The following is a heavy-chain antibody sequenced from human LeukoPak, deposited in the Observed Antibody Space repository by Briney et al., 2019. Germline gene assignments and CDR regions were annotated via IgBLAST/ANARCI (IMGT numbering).Heavy chain of an antibody. CDR3: ARPMSSSWPLNWFDP. D-gene: IGHD6-13*01. J-gene: IGHJ5*02. Sequence: PSETLSLTCAVSGGSISSSNWWSWVRQPPGKGLEWIGEIYHSGSTNYNPSLKSRVTISVDKSKNQFSLKLSSVTAADTAVYYCARPMSSSWPLNWFDPWGQGTLVTVSS. V-gene: IGHV4-4*02. CDR2: IYHSGST. CDR1: GGSISSSNW.